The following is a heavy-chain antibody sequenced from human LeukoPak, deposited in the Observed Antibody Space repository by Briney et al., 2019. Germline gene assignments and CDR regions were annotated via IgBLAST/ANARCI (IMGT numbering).Heavy chain of an antibody. D-gene: IGHD2-2*01. CDR3: ARTVVVVVGASDYFDY. J-gene: IGHJ4*02. V-gene: IGHV3-30*03. Sequence: GGSLRLSCAASGFTFSSYGMHWVRQAPGKGLEWVAVISYDGSNKYYADSVKGRFTISRDNSKNTLYLQMNSLRVEDTAMYFCARTVVVVVGASDYFDYWGQGTLVTVSS. CDR1: GFTFSSYG. CDR2: ISYDGSNK.